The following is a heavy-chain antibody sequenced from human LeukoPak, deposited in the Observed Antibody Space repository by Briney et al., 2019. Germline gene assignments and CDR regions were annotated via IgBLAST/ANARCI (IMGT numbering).Heavy chain of an antibody. CDR2: ISSSGTTI. J-gene: IGHJ4*02. D-gene: IGHD3-22*01. V-gene: IGHV3-11*04. CDR3: ASGKYYDSSGSRGFEY. CDR1: GFSFSDYY. Sequence: PGGSLRLSCAASGFSFSDYYMSWIRQAPGKGLEWVSYISSSGTTIYYADSVKGRFTISRDNAKNSLYLQMNSLRAEDTAVYYCASGKYYDSSGSRGFEYWGQGTLVTVSS.